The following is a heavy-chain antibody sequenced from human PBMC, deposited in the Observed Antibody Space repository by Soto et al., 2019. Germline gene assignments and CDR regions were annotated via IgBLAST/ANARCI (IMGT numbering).Heavy chain of an antibody. CDR1: GDSISSPDYY. Sequence: PSETLPLTCTVSGDSISSPDYYWSWIRQAPGKGLELIGYVYYRGSIYYTPSFESRVSISIDTSKNQFSLRLTSVTAADSAVYFCARVTFTPNWFDSWGQGILVTVSS. CDR2: VYYRGSI. CDR3: ARVTFTPNWFDS. V-gene: IGHV4-30-4*01. J-gene: IGHJ5*01. D-gene: IGHD3-16*01.